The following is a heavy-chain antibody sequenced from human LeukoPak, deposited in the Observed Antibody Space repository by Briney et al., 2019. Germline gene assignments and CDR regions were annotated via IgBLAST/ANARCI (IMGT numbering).Heavy chain of an antibody. J-gene: IGHJ4*02. CDR3: ANGLLP. CDR2: ISGSGGST. CDR1: GFTFSSYA. V-gene: IGHV3-23*01. Sequence: WGSLRLSCAASGFTFSSYAMSWVRRAPGKGLEWVLAISGSGGSTYYADSVKGRFTSARDNSKNTLYLQMNSLRAEDTAVYYCANGLLPWGQGTLVTVSS.